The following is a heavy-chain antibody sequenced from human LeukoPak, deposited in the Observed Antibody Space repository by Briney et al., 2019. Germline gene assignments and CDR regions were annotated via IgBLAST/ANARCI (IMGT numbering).Heavy chain of an antibody. J-gene: IGHJ4*02. D-gene: IGHD3-10*01. CDR3: AKLAKYFYGSETYYFFEH. CDR2: INQGGTEK. V-gene: IGHV3-7*01. CDR1: GFSFTTYW. Sequence: PGESLRLSCAASGFSFTTYWMSWVRQAPGKGLEWVANINQGGTEKYYVDSVKGRFTISRDNAKSSLYLQMNSLRVEDTAVYYCAKLAKYFYGSETYYFFEHWGQGTPVTASS.